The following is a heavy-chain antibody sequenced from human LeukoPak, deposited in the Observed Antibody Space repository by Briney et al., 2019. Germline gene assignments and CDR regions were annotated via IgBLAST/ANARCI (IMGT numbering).Heavy chain of an antibody. V-gene: IGHV1-69*13. J-gene: IGHJ4*02. CDR3: AGDQYGSGKSPNY. Sequence: ASVKVSCKASGYTFTSYGISWVRQAPGQGLEWMGGIIPIFGTSNYAQKFQGRVTMTADESTSTAYMELSSPRSEDTAVYYCAGDQYGSGKSPNYWGQGTLVTVSS. CDR2: IIPIFGTS. CDR1: GYTFTSYG. D-gene: IGHD3-10*01.